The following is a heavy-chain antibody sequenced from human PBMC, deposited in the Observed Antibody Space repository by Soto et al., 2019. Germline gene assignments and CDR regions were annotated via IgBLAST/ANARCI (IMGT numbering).Heavy chain of an antibody. CDR2: ISAYNGNT. CDR1: GYSFTNYG. D-gene: IGHD6-19*01. CDR3: ARDRGVAPPVAGNTHYYYYLDA. V-gene: IGHV1-18*01. J-gene: IGHJ6*03. Sequence: QDQLVQSGVEVKKPGASVKVSCKASGYSFTNYGITWVRQAPGQGFEWMGWISAYNGNTNYAQKLQGRVTMTTDASTSTAYLELGSLRSDDTAVYYCARDRGVAPPVAGNTHYYYYLDAWGKGTTVTVSS.